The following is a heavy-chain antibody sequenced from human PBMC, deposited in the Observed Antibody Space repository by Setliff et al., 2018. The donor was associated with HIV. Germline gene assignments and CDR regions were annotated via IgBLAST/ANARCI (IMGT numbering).Heavy chain of an antibody. CDR2: IYYSWST. CDR3: ARGLVVVTDSDYDTNYYYYYYMDV. D-gene: IGHD5-12*01. V-gene: IGHV4-31*02. J-gene: IGHJ6*03. CDR1: GGSISSGGYY. Sequence: SETLSLTCTVSGGSISSGGYYWSWIRQHPGQGLEWIGYIYYSWSTYYNPSLKSRVTISIDTSKNQFSLKLSSVTAADTAVYYCARGLVVVTDSDYDTNYYYYYYMDVWGKGTTVTFSS.